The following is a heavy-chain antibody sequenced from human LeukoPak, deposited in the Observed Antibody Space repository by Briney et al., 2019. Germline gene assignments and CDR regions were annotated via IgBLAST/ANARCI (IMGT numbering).Heavy chain of an antibody. V-gene: IGHV4-34*01. CDR3: AGGSYYVYYYGMDV. CDR2: INHSGST. J-gene: IGHJ6*02. D-gene: IGHD1-26*01. Sequence: SGTLSLTCAVYGGSFSGYYWSWIRQPPGKGLEWIGEINHSGSTNYNPSLKSRVTISVDTSKNQFSLKLSSVTAADTAVYYCAGGSYYVYYYGMDVWGQGTTVTVSS. CDR1: GGSFSGYY.